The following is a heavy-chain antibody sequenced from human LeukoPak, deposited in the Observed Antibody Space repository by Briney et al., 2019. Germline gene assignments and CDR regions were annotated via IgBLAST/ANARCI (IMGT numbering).Heavy chain of an antibody. CDR2: INPNSGGT. D-gene: IGHD3-10*01. J-gene: IGHJ6*02. CDR3: ARDLYYVSGSHSYYYYGMDV. CDR1: GYAFTGYY. Sequence: GASVTVSCKASGYAFTGYYMHWVRQAPGQGLEWMGWINPNSGGTNYAQKFQVRVTMTRDTSISTAYMELSRLRSDDTAVYYCARDLYYVSGSHSYYYYGMDVWGRGTTVTVSS. V-gene: IGHV1-2*02.